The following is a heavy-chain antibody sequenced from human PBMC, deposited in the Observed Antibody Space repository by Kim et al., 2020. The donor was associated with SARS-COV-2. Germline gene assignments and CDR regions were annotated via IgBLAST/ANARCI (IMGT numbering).Heavy chain of an antibody. Sequence: ADSVEGRFTISRDNSKNPLYLQMNSLRAEDTAVYYCAKGDIVVYYGMDVWGQGTTVTVSS. CDR3: AKGDIVVYYGMDV. D-gene: IGHD2-2*01. V-gene: IGHV3-23*01. J-gene: IGHJ6*02.